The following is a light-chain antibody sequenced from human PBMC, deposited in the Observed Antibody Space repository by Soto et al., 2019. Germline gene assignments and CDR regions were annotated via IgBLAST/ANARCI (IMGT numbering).Light chain of an antibody. J-gene: IGKJ1*01. CDR1: QSLLHSNGYNY. V-gene: IGKV2-28*01. CDR2: LGS. CDR3: MQALQTPA. Sequence: DIVMTQSPLSLPVTPGEPASISCRSIQSLLHSNGYNYLDWYLPKPGQSPQLLIYLGSNRASGVPDRFSGSGSGTDFKLKISRVEAEDVGVYYCMQALQTPAFGQGTKVDIK.